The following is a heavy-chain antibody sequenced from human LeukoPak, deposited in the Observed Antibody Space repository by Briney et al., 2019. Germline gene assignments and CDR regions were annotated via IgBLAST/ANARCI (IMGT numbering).Heavy chain of an antibody. V-gene: IGHV3-43*02. CDR1: GFTFDDYA. CDR3: AKVLAQLWLPDC. CDR2: ISGDGGST. D-gene: IGHD5-18*01. J-gene: IGHJ4*02. Sequence: GGSLRLSCAASGFTFDDYAMHWVRQAPGKGLEWVSLISGDGGSTYYADSVKGRFTISRDNSKNSLYLQMNSLRPDDIALYYCAKVLAQLWLPDCWGQGTLVTVSS.